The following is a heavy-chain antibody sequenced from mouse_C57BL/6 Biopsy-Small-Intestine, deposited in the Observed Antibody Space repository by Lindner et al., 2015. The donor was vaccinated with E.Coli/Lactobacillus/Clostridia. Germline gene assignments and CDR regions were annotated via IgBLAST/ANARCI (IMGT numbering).Heavy chain of an antibody. CDR3: ASSSRGAMDY. J-gene: IGHJ4*01. CDR1: GYSFTGYY. Sequence: VQLQESGPELVKPGASVKISCKASGYSFTGYYMNWVKQSPEKSLEWIGEINPSTGGTTYNQKFKAKATLTVDKSSSTAYMQLKSLISEDSAVYYCASSSRGAMDYWGQGTSVTVSS. V-gene: IGHV1-42*01. CDR2: INPSTGGT. D-gene: IGHD1-1*01.